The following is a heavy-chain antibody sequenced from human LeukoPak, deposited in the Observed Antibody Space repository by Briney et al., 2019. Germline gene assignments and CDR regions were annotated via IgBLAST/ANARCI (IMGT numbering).Heavy chain of an antibody. J-gene: IGHJ3*02. D-gene: IGHD3-16*01. CDR3: ARDWGQDTVDAFDI. CDR1: GFTFSSYS. Sequence: GGSLRLSCAASGFTFSSYSMNWVRQAPGKGLEWVSSISSSSSYIYYADSVKGRFTISRDNAKNSLYLQMNSLRAEDTAVYYCARDWGQDTVDAFDIWGQGTMVTVSS. V-gene: IGHV3-21*01. CDR2: ISSSSSYI.